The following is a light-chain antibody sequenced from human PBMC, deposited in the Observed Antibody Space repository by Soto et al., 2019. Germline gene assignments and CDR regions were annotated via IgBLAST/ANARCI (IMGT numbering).Light chain of an antibody. CDR3: LLSYSGAQAV. CDR1: TGAVTSGHY. J-gene: IGLJ2*01. CDR2: DTS. Sequence: QAVVTQEPSLTVSPGGTVTLTCGSSTGAVTSGHYPYWFQQKPGQAPRTLIYDTSNKHSWTPARFSGSLLGGKAALPLSGAQPEAEAEYYCLLSYSGAQAVFGGGTKLTVL. V-gene: IGLV7-46*01.